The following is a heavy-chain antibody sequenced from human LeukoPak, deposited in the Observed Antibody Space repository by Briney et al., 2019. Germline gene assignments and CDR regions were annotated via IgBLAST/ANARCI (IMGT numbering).Heavy chain of an antibody. J-gene: IGHJ4*02. CDR1: GFTFSSYS. CDR2: ITSSSGSI. D-gene: IGHD5-12*01. Sequence: PGGSLRLSCAVSGFTFSSYSLNWVRQAPGKGLEWVSSITSSSGSIYYADSVKGRFTISRDNAKSSLYLHMNSLRVEDTAVYYCAREAYTGFDLEAFDSWGQGTRVTVSS. CDR3: AREAYTGFDLEAFDS. V-gene: IGHV3-21*06.